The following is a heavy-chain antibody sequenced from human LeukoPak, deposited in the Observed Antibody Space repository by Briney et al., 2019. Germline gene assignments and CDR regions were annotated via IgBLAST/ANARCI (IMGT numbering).Heavy chain of an antibody. CDR3: AIQMTMRVVVPYFDY. V-gene: IGHV3-11*04. CDR2: ISSNGATK. J-gene: IGHJ4*02. Sequence: GGSLRLSCEASGFTFNDYYLAWIRQAPGKGLEWVSFISSNGATKYYADSVKGRFTISRDNAKNSLFLYMNSLRDDDTAVYYCAIQMTMRVVVPYFDYWGQGALVTVSS. D-gene: IGHD3-22*01. CDR1: GFTFNDYY.